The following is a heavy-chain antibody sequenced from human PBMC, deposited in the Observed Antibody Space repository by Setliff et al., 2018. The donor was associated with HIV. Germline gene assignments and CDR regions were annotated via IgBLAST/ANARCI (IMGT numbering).Heavy chain of an antibody. J-gene: IGHJ6*03. D-gene: IGHD3-10*01. Sequence: SVKVSCKASGGTFSSFAISWVRQAPGQGLEWMGGIIPIFGTANHAQKFQGRVTITTDESTTTAYMELRSLRSEDTAVYYCARETYYGSGSYLPTEYYYYYMDVWGKGTTVTVSS. CDR2: IIPIFGTA. V-gene: IGHV1-69*05. CDR3: ARETYYGSGSYLPTEYYYYYMDV. CDR1: GGTFSSFA.